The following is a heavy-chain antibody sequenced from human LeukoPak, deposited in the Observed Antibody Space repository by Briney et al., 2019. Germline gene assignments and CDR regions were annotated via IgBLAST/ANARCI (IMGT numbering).Heavy chain of an antibody. CDR2: IYSGGST. CDR1: GFTVSSNY. CDR3: ARPYDFWSGYYGADY. V-gene: IGHV3-53*01. D-gene: IGHD3-3*01. Sequence: GGSLRLSCAASGFTVSSNYMSWVRQAPGKGLEWVSVIYSGGSTYYADSVKGRFTISRDNSKNTLYLQMNSLRAEDTAVYYCARPYDFWSGYYGADYWGQGTLVTVSS. J-gene: IGHJ4*02.